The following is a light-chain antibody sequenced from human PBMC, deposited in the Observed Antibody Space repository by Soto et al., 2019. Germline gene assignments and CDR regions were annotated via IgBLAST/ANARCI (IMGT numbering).Light chain of an antibody. V-gene: IGLV2-14*03. CDR1: STDVGGYNF. CDR2: DVS. J-gene: IGLJ2*01. Sequence: QSALTQPASVSGSPGQSITISCTGTSTDVGGYNFVSWYQHHPGKAPKLMIYDVSNRPSGVSNRFSGSKSANTASLTISGLQAEDEADYYCTSYTSSDILVFGGGTKLTVL. CDR3: TSYTSSDILV.